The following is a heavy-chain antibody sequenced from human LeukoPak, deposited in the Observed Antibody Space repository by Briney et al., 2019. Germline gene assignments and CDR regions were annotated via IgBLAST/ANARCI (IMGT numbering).Heavy chain of an antibody. J-gene: IGHJ4*02. Sequence: GGSLRLSCAASGFTFSRNGMHWVRQAPGKGLEWVAYIRNDGSDKYYADSMEGRFTIPRDDSKYTLYLQMNSLRLEDTAVYYCAKDFSWSFDYWGQGTLVTVSS. CDR3: AKDFSWSFDY. CDR2: IRNDGSDK. CDR1: GFTFSRNG. V-gene: IGHV3-30*02. D-gene: IGHD2-15*01.